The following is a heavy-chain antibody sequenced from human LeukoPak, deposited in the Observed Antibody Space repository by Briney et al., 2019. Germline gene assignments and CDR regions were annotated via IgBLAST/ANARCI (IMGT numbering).Heavy chain of an antibody. J-gene: IGHJ4*02. Sequence: SETLSLTCAVYGGSFSGYYWSWIRQPPGKGLEWIGEINHSGSTNYNPSLKSRVTISVDTSKNQFSLKLSSVTAADTAVYYCARGQNITIGLVGARDATTVFDYWGQGTLVTVSS. V-gene: IGHV4-34*01. CDR1: GGSFSGYY. CDR3: ARGQNITIGLVGARDATTVFDY. D-gene: IGHD3-10*01. CDR2: INHSGST.